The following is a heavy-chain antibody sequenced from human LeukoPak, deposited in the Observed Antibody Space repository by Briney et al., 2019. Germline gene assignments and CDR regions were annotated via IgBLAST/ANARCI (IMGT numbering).Heavy chain of an antibody. Sequence: GASVKVSCKASGGTFSGYAISWVRQAPGQGLEWMGGIIPIFGTANYAQKFQGRVTITADESTSTAYMELSSLRSEDTAVYYCARAGLFGVVIEYYFDYWGQGTLVTVSS. CDR1: GGTFSGYA. D-gene: IGHD3-3*01. CDR3: ARAGLFGVVIEYYFDY. J-gene: IGHJ4*02. V-gene: IGHV1-69*13. CDR2: IIPIFGTA.